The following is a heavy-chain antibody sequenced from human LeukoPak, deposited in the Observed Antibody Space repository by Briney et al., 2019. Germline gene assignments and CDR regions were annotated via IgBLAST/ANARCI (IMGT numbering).Heavy chain of an antibody. J-gene: IGHJ4*02. CDR1: GFTFSSYG. D-gene: IGHD3-22*01. Sequence: GGSLRLSCAASGFTFSSYGMSWVRQAPGKGLEWVSAISGSGGSTYYADSVRGRITTARDNSKNTLYLQMNSLRAEDTVVYYCATGSGYYWADYWGQGTLVTVSS. V-gene: IGHV3-23*01. CDR3: ATGSGYYWADY. CDR2: ISGSGGST.